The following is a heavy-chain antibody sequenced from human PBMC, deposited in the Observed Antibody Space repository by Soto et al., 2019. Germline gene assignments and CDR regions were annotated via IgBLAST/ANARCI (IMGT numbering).Heavy chain of an antibody. CDR3: ARDPSCYPFCDY. Sequence: ITLKESGPTLVKPTQPLTLTCTFSGFLLSTSGVGVGWIRQPSGKALEWLALIFWDDYKRYSPSLKSRHTIPQNTSKNQVVLTRTYIDPVDTATYYGARDPSCYPFCDYWRQGTLVNVSS. J-gene: IGHJ4*02. V-gene: IGHV2-5*02. D-gene: IGHD2-15*01. CDR1: GFLLSTSGVG. CDR2: IFWDDYK.